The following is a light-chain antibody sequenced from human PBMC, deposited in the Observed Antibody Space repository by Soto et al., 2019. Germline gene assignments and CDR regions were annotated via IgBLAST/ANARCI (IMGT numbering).Light chain of an antibody. CDR1: SSDVGGYNY. Sequence: QSVLTQPRSVSGSPGQSVTISCTGTSSDVGGYNYVSWYQQHPGKAPKLMIYDVSKRPSGVPDRFSGSKSGNTASLTISGRQAEDEADYYCCSYAGSYTFYVFGTGTKRTGL. CDR3: CSYAGSYTFYV. CDR2: DVS. V-gene: IGLV2-11*01. J-gene: IGLJ1*01.